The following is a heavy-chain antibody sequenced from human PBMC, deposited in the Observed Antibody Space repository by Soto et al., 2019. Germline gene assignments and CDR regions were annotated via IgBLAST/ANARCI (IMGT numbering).Heavy chain of an antibody. CDR3: TTWLTAHFDY. CDR1: GFTFSSYT. Sequence: GSLRLSCAAPGFTFSSYTLNWVRRAPGKGLEWVATSSDRRTGNTHYSDSVRGRFTLSRDYSRNILFLQMDSLRADDTALYYCTTWLTAHFDYWGRGTLVTVSS. V-gene: IGHV3-23*01. D-gene: IGHD2-21*02. J-gene: IGHJ4*02. CDR2: SSDRRTGNT.